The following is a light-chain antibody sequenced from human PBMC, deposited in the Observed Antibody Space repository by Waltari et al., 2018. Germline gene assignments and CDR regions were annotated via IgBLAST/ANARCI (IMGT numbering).Light chain of an antibody. CDR2: DVT. J-gene: IGLJ3*02. CDR3: CSYAGSYEWV. V-gene: IGLV2-11*02. Sequence: HSALTQPRSLSAPPGQSVTFPRTGTMCDVGVYNFVFWYHQRPGKVPKLMIYDVTNRPSGVPERFSGSKSGNTASLTISGLQADDEADYYCCSYAGSYEWVFGGGTKLTVL. CDR1: MCDVGVYNF.